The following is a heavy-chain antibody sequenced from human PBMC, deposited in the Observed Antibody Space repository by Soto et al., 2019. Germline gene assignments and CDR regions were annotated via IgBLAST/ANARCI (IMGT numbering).Heavy chain of an antibody. Sequence: PGESLKISCKGSGYSFTSYWIGWVRQMPGKGLEWMGIIYPGDSDTRYSPSFQGQVTISADKSISTAYLQWSSLKASDTAMYYCARLATGYCSGGSCYGGAFDIWGQGTMVTVSS. CDR1: GYSFTSYW. J-gene: IGHJ3*02. V-gene: IGHV5-51*01. CDR2: IYPGDSDT. CDR3: ARLATGYCSGGSCYGGAFDI. D-gene: IGHD2-15*01.